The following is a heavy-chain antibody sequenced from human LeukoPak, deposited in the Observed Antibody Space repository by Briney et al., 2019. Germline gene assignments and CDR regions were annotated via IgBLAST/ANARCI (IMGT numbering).Heavy chain of an antibody. CDR2: ISEDGDND. D-gene: IGHD3-16*02. Sequence: GRSLRLSCSVSGFTFKAFRMHWVRQAPGKGLEWVAFISEDGDNDPYADSVKGRFTTSRDNYENTLHLQMNSLRSEDTAVYYCARVSRYRPNWGQGTLVTVSS. CDR1: GFTFKAFR. CDR3: ARVSRYRPN. V-gene: IGHV3-30*03. J-gene: IGHJ4*02.